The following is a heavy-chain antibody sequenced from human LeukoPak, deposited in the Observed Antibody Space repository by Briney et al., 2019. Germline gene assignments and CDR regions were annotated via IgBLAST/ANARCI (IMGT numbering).Heavy chain of an antibody. CDR3: ARDHSSSDAFDI. Sequence: AMXWVRQAPGKGLEWVSAISGSGGSTYYADSVKGRFTISRDNSKNTLYLQMNSLRAEDTAVYYCARDHSSSDAFDIWGQGTMVTVSS. CDR2: ISGSGGST. CDR1: A. J-gene: IGHJ3*02. D-gene: IGHD6-6*01. V-gene: IGHV3-23*01.